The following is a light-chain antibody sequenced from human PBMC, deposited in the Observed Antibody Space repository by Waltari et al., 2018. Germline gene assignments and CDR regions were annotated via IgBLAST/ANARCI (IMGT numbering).Light chain of an antibody. V-gene: IGKV1-33*01. CDR1: QDISSY. J-gene: IGKJ5*01. CDR2: DAS. CDR3: QHYDSLPIT. Sequence: DIQMTQSPSSLSASVGDRVTITCQASQDISSYLNWYQQKPGKAPKLLIYDASNLETGVPSRFSGSGSGTDFTFTITSLQPEDIGTYYCQHYDSLPITFGQGTRLEIK.